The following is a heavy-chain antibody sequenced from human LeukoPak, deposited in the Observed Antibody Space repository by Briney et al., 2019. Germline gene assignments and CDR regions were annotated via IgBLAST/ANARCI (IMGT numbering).Heavy chain of an antibody. J-gene: IGHJ4*02. CDR3: ARGDPELLWFGELSGFDY. V-gene: IGHV1-2*02. CDR2: ITPNSGGT. Sequence: ASVKVSCKASGYTFTGYYMHCVTQAPGQGLEWMGWITPNSGGTNYAQKFQGRVTMTRDTSISTAYMELSRLRSDDTAVYYCARGDPELLWFGELSGFDYWGQGTLVTVSS. CDR1: GYTFTGYY. D-gene: IGHD3-10*01.